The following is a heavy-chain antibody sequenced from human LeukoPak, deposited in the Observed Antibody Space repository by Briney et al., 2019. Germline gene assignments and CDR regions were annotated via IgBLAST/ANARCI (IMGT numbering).Heavy chain of an antibody. CDR1: GGSFSGYY. J-gene: IGHJ4*02. V-gene: IGHV4-34*01. D-gene: IGHD3-10*01. Sequence: SETLSLTRAVYGGSFSGYYWSWIRQPPGKGLEWIGEINHSGSTNYNPSLKSRVTISVDTSKNQFSLKLSSVTAADTAVYYCARAGFGLAPLRGTPFDYWGQGTLVTVSS. CDR3: ARAGFGLAPLRGTPFDY. CDR2: INHSGST.